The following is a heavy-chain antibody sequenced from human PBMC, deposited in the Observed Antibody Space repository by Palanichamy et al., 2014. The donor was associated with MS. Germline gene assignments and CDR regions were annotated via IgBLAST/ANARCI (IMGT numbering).Heavy chain of an antibody. D-gene: IGHD5-24*01. J-gene: IGHJ6*02. CDR3: ARGIRAGYGMRPPTYNGLDV. CDR2: ISSNGKYI. CDR1: GFTFGTYS. V-gene: IGHV3-21*06. Sequence: EVQLVTSGGGLVKPGGSLGVSCAASGFTFGTYSMNWVRRVPGKGLEWVSSISSNGKYIYYADSVKGRFTVSRDNAKNSLFLQMNSLRAEDTAVYFCARGIRAGYGMRPPTYNGLDVWGQGAAVTVSS.